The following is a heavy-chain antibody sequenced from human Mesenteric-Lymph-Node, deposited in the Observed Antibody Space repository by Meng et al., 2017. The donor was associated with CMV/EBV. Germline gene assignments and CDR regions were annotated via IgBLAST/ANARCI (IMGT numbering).Heavy chain of an antibody. V-gene: IGHV3-21*01. CDR3: ARLGRWLQLLDY. CDR2: ISSSSSYI. D-gene: IGHD5-24*01. CDR1: GFTFTRYS. Sequence: SCAASGFTFTRYSMNWVRQAPGKGLEWVSSISSSSSYIYYADSVKGRFTISRDNAKNSLYLQMNSLRAEDTAVYYCARLGRWLQLLDYWGQGTLVTVSS. J-gene: IGHJ4*02.